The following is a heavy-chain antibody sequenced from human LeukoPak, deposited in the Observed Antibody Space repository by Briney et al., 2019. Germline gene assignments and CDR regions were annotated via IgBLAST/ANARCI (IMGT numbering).Heavy chain of an antibody. CDR3: AKDHTLTGYYDSSGPDAFDI. CDR2: ISVSGGST. V-gene: IGHV3-23*01. CDR1: GFTFSSYA. D-gene: IGHD3-22*01. Sequence: PGGSLRLSCAASGFTFSSYAMSWVRQAPGKGLEWVSAISVSGGSTYYADSVKGRFTISRDDSKNSLYLQMNSLRAEDTAVYYCAKDHTLTGYYDSSGPDAFDIWGQGTMVTVSS. J-gene: IGHJ3*02.